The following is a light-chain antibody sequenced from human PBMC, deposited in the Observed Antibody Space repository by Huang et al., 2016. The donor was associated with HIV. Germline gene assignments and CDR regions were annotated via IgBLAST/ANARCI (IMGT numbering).Light chain of an antibody. CDR2: EVS. J-gene: IGKJ4*01. V-gene: IGKV2D-29*02. CDR1: QSLLHSDGETY. Sequence: DIVMTQTPLSLSVTPGQPASISGKSSQSLLHSDGETYLYWYLHKPGQSPQLLIYEVSNRVSGVPDRFSGSGSGTDFTLRISRVEAEDVGVYYCMQRTQRPLTFGGGTKVEIK. CDR3: MQRTQRPLT.